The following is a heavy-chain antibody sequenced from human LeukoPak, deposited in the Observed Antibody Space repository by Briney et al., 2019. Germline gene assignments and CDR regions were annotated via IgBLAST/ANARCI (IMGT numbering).Heavy chain of an antibody. D-gene: IGHD1-26*01. CDR2: INHSGST. J-gene: IGHJ4*02. CDR3: ARGRRSGSYYMY. V-gene: IGHV4-34*01. CDR1: GGSLSGYY. Sequence: PSETLSLTCAVYGGSLSGYYWSWIRQPPGKGLEWIGEINHSGSTNYNPSLKSRVTISVDTSKNRFSLKLNSVTAADTAVYYCARGRRSGSYYMYWGQGTLVTVSS.